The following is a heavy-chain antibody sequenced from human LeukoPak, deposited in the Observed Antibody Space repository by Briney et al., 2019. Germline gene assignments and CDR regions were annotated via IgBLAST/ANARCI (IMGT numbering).Heavy chain of an antibody. J-gene: IGHJ6*04. D-gene: IGHD2-2*01. CDR2: INSDGSST. V-gene: IGHV3-74*01. Sequence: GGSLRLSCAASGFTFSSYWMLWVRQAPGKGLVWVSRINSDGSSTSYADSVKGRFTISRDNAKNTLYLQMNSLRAEDTAVYYCARGKIYCSSTSCLGDYGMDVWGKGTTVTVSS. CDR3: ARGKIYCSSTSCLGDYGMDV. CDR1: GFTFSSYW.